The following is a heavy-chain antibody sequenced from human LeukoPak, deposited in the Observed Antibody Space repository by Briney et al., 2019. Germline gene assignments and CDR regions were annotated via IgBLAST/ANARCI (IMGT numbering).Heavy chain of an antibody. CDR1: GFTFSSYG. J-gene: IGHJ4*02. CDR2: IWYDGSNK. Sequence: GGSLRLSCAASGFTFSSYGMHWVRQAPGKGLEWVAVIWYDGSNKYYADSVKGRFTISRDNSKNTLYLQMNSLRAEDTAVYYCARLYYYDSSGHSNDYWGQGTLVTVSS. V-gene: IGHV3-33*01. CDR3: ARLYYYDSSGHSNDY. D-gene: IGHD3-22*01.